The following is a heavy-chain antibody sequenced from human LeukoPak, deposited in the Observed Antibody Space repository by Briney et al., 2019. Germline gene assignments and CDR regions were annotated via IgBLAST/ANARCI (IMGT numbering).Heavy chain of an antibody. CDR3: ARGRVAVAGTLFDY. D-gene: IGHD6-19*01. J-gene: IGHJ4*02. Sequence: SETLSLTCAVYGGSFSGYYCSWIRQPPGKGLEWIGEINHSVSTNYDPSLKTRVTISVDTSKNQFSLKLSSVTAADTAVYYCARGRVAVAGTLFDYWGQGTLVTVSS. CDR1: GGSFSGYY. CDR2: INHSVST. V-gene: IGHV4-34*01.